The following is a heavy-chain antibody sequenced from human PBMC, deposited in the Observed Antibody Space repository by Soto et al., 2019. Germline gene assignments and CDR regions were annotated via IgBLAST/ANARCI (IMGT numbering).Heavy chain of an antibody. J-gene: IGHJ4*02. V-gene: IGHV3-11*05. D-gene: IGHD3-10*01. CDR1: GFTFSDYY. Sequence: QMQLVESGGGLVKPGGSLRLSCAASGFTFSDYYMSWIRQAPGKGLEWVSYISSSSSYTNYADSVKGRFTISRDNAKNSLYLQMNSLRAEDTAVYYCARGTVITMVRGSTTFDYWGQGTLVTVSS. CDR2: ISSSSSYT. CDR3: ARGTVITMVRGSTTFDY.